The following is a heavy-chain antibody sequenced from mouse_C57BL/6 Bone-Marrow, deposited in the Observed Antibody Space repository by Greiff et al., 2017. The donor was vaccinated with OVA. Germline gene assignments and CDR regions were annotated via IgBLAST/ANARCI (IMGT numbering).Heavy chain of an antibody. V-gene: IGHV1-5*01. CDR3: TRSWFDY. Sequence: VQLQQSGTVLARPGASVKMSCKTSGYTFTSYWMHWVKQRPGQGLEWIGAIYPGNSDTSYNQKFKGKAKLTAVTSASTAYMELSSLPNEDSAVYYCTRSWFDYWGQGTTLTVSS. J-gene: IGHJ2*01. CDR2: IYPGNSDT. CDR1: GYTFTSYW.